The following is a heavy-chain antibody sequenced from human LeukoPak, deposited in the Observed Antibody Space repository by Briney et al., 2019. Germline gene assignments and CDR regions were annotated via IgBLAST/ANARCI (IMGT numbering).Heavy chain of an antibody. J-gene: IGHJ4*02. CDR1: GYPFRNYD. D-gene: IGHD3-22*01. CDR3: ARDPGSSGYFVY. Sequence: ASVKVSCKTSGYPFRNYDINWVRQATGQGLEWMGWINPHSGKTGYAQKFQGRVTMTTDTSASTAYMGLSSLRSEDTAVYYCARDPGSSGYFVYWGQGTLVTVSS. V-gene: IGHV1-8*01. CDR2: INPHSGKT.